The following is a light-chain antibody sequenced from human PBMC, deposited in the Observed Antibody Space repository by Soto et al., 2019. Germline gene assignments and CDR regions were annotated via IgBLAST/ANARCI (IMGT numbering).Light chain of an antibody. CDR1: QGISSY. CDR2: AAS. Sequence: AIRMTQSPSSLSASTGDRVTITCRASQGISSYLAWYQQKPGKAPKLLIYAASTLQSGVPSRFSGSGSGTDFTLTISCLQSEDFATYYCQLYYSYPYTFGQGTKLEIK. V-gene: IGKV1-8*01. J-gene: IGKJ2*01. CDR3: QLYYSYPYT.